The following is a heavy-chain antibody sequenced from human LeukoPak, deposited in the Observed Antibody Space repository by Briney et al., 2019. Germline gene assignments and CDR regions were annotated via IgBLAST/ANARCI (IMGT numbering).Heavy chain of an antibody. D-gene: IGHD6-13*01. Sequence: SETLSLTCTVSGYSISSGYYWGWIRQAPGKGLEWIGSIYHSGSTYYNPSLKSRVTISVDTSKNQFSLKLSSVTAADTAVYYCARRQLVLGRGFSYFDLWGRGTLVTVSS. CDR3: ARRQLVLGRGFSYFDL. CDR1: GYSISSGYY. V-gene: IGHV4-38-2*02. J-gene: IGHJ2*01. CDR2: IYHSGST.